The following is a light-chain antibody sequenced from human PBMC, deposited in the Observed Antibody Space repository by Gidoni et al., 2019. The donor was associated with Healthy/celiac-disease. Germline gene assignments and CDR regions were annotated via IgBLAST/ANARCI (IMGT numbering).Light chain of an antibody. V-gene: IGKV1-33*01. J-gene: IGKJ5*01. CDR1: QDISNY. CDR3: QQYDNLPIT. CDR2: AAS. Sequence: DIQMTQSPSSLSASVGDRVTITCQASQDISNYLNWYQQKPGKAPKLLIYAASNLETGVPSRFSGSGSGTDFTFTISSLQPEDIATYYCQQYDNLPITFGPGTRLEIK.